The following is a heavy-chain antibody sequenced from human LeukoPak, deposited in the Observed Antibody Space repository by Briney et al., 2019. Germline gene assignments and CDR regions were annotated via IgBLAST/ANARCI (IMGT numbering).Heavy chain of an antibody. D-gene: IGHD6-19*01. CDR3: AKEGGPLSGWYFY. J-gene: IGHJ4*02. V-gene: IGHV3-23*01. Sequence: RSLRPSSAPAAFTFSSYAMSWVRQVPGNWMGWDSAISSSGGSTYYASSVKGRFTISRDNSKNTLYLQMNSLRDEDTAVYYCAKEGGPLSGWYFYWGQGTVVTVSS. CDR1: AFTFSSYA. CDR2: ISSSGGST.